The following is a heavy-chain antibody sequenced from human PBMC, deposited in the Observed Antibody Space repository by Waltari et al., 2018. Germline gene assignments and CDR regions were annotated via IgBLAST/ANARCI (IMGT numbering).Heavy chain of an antibody. Sequence: QVQLQESGPGLVKPSETLSLTCTVSGGSISSYHWSWIRQPPGKGREWIGYTSYSGSTNYNPSLMSRVTLAVDTAKNQFSLKLSSVTAADTAVYYCARDGRYCSGGSCYVYNWFDPWGQGTLVTVSS. D-gene: IGHD2-15*01. CDR2: TSYSGST. CDR1: GGSISSYH. V-gene: IGHV4-59*01. J-gene: IGHJ5*02. CDR3: ARDGRYCSGGSCYVYNWFDP.